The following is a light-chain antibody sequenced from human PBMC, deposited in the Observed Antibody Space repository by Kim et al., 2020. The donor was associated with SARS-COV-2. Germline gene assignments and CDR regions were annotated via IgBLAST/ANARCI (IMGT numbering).Light chain of an antibody. Sequence: SYELTQPPSVSVSPGQTASIACSGDKLGDKYACWYQQKPGQSPVLVIYEGTERPSGIPERFSGSKSGTTATLTISGTQTMDEADYYCQAWDSRTMIFGGGTKLTVL. CDR1: KLGDKY. CDR2: EGT. V-gene: IGLV3-1*01. CDR3: QAWDSRTMI. J-gene: IGLJ2*01.